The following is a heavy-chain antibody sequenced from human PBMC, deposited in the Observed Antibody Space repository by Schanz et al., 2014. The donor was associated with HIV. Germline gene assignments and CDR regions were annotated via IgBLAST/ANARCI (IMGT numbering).Heavy chain of an antibody. CDR3: YGDESGY. V-gene: IGHV3-33*01. D-gene: IGHD4-17*01. J-gene: IGHJ4*02. CDR2: IWYDGSKK. Sequence: QGQLVESGGGVVQPGRALRLSCAASGITFSTSGMPWVRQAPGKGPEWVAVIWYDGSKKYYADSVKGRFTISRDNSKNTLYLQMNSLRAEDTAVYYCYGDESGYWGQGTLVTVSS. CDR1: GITFSTSG.